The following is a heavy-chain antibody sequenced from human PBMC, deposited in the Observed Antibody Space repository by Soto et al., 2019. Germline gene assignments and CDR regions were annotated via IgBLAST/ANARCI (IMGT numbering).Heavy chain of an antibody. V-gene: IGHV5-10-1*01. CDR3: ARILDTSMEPDY. CDR2: IDPSDSYT. Sequence: PGESLKISCKGSGYSFTSYWISWVRQMPGKGLEWMGRIDPSDSYTNYSPSFQGHVTISADKSIRTAYLQWSSLKASDTAMYYCARILDTSMEPDYWGQGTLVTVSS. D-gene: IGHD5-18*01. CDR1: GYSFTSYW. J-gene: IGHJ4*02.